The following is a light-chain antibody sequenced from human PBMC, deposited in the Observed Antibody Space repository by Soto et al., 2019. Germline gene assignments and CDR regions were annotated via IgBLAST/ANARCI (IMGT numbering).Light chain of an antibody. CDR1: QSFSSSY. CDR3: QRYGNSPPYS. CDR2: GAS. Sequence: EIVLTQSPGTLSLSPGERATLSCRASQSFSSSYLAWYQQKPGQAPRLIIYGASSRATGIPDRFSGSGSGTDFSLTISRLEPEDFAVYYCQRYGNSPPYSFGQGTKLEIK. V-gene: IGKV3-20*01. J-gene: IGKJ2*01.